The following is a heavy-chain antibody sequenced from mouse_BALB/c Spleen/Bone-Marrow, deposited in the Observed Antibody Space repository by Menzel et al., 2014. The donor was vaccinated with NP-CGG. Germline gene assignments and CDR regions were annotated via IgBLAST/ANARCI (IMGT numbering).Heavy chain of an antibody. CDR3: ERSRLRDWYFDV. V-gene: IGHV1-85*01. CDR2: IFPGDSTT. D-gene: IGHD2-2*01. CDR1: GNTFTSYD. Sequence: VHGAESGVELVKPGASVKLSCKASGNTFTSYDINWVRQRPEQGLEWIGWIFPGDSTTKYNEKFKGKATLATDKSSSTIHVQLNRLTSEDSAVYFCERSRLRDWYFDVWGAGTTVTISS. J-gene: IGHJ1*01.